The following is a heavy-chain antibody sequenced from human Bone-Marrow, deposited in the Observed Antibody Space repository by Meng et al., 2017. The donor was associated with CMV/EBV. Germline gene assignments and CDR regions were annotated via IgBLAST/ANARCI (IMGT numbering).Heavy chain of an antibody. V-gene: IGHV3-11*01. CDR3: ARGKFGPDN. CDR1: GFTFSDYS. CDR2: ISISDNTM. D-gene: IGHD3-16*01. Sequence: LRRSCASSGFTFSDYSMTWMRQAPGKGLEWISYISISDNTMFYADSVKGRFTVSRDNTKNSLYLQMNSLRPEDTAVYYCARGKFGPDNWGQGTLVTVSS. J-gene: IGHJ4*02.